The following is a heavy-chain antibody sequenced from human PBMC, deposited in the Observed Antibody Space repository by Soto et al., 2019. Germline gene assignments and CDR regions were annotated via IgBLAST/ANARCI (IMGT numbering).Heavy chain of an antibody. Sequence: PSETLSLTCTVPGGSISSGGYYWSWIRQHPGKGLEWIGYIYYSGSTYYNPSLKSRVTISVDTSKNQFSLKLSSVTAADTAVYYCERGDPRSYYYYGMDVWGQGTTVNVSS. J-gene: IGHJ6*02. CDR3: ERGDPRSYYYYGMDV. CDR1: GGSISSGGYY. CDR2: IYYSGST. V-gene: IGHV4-31*03.